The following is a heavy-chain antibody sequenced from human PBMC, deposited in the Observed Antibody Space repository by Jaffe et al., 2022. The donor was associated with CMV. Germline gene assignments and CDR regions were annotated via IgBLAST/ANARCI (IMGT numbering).Heavy chain of an antibody. CDR2: IYYSGST. CDR3: ARRDYDSNADWYFDL. CDR1: GGSISSSSYY. D-gene: IGHD3-22*01. V-gene: IGHV4-39*01. J-gene: IGHJ2*01. Sequence: QLQLQESGPGLVKPSETLSLTCTVSGGSISSSSYYWGWIRQPPGKGLEWIGSIYYSGSTYYNPSLKSRVTISVDTSKNQFSLKLSSVTAADTAVYYCARRDYDSNADWYFDLWGRGTLVTVSS.